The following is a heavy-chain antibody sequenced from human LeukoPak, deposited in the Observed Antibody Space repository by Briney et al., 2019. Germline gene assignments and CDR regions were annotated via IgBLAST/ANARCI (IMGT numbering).Heavy chain of an antibody. V-gene: IGHV1-69*05. CDR2: IIPIFGTA. J-gene: IGHJ4*02. CDR1: GGTFSSYA. Sequence: VASVKVSCKASGGTFSSYAISWVRQVPGQELESMVRIIPIFGTANYAQKFQGRVTITTDESTSTAYMELSSLRSEDTAVYYCASTAIKYSGSYFDYWGQGTLVTVSS. D-gene: IGHD1-26*01. CDR3: ASTAIKYSGSYFDY.